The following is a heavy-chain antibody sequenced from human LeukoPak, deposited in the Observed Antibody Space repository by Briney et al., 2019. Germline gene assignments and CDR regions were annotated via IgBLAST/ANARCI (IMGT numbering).Heavy chain of an antibody. CDR1: GGSISSYY. Sequence: SETLSLTCTVSGGSISSYYWSWIRQPPGKGLEWIGSIHYSGSTAYNPSLKSRVTISVDTSKNQFSLKLSSVTAADTAVYYCARRLGGTSIGFDYWGQGTLVTVSS. D-gene: IGHD2-2*01. V-gene: IGHV4-59*08. CDR2: IHYSGST. J-gene: IGHJ4*02. CDR3: ARRLGGTSIGFDY.